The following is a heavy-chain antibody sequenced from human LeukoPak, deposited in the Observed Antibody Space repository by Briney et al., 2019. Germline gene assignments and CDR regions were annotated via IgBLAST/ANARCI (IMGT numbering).Heavy chain of an antibody. D-gene: IGHD3-22*01. Sequence: GGSLRLSCAASGFTFSSYGMHWVRQAPGKGLEWVAVIWYDGSNKYYADSVKGRFTISRDNSKNTLYLQMNSLRAEDTAVYYCAKPFLKYDINAFDIWGQGTMVTVSS. CDR2: IWYDGSNK. CDR3: AKPFLKYDINAFDI. J-gene: IGHJ3*02. CDR1: GFTFSSYG. V-gene: IGHV3-33*06.